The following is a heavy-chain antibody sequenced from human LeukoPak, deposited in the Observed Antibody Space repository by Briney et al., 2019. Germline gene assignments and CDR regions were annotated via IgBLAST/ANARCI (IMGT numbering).Heavy chain of an antibody. CDR1: GFTFSSYA. Sequence: GGSLRLSCAAPGFTFSSYAMSWVRQAPGQGLEWISYISSASSTIYYADSVKGRFTISRDNAQKSVYLQMNSLRAEDTAVYYCTRDMCGGDCSGRFDPWGQGTLVTVSS. CDR2: ISSASSTI. J-gene: IGHJ5*02. D-gene: IGHD2-21*02. V-gene: IGHV3-48*01. CDR3: TRDMCGGDCSGRFDP.